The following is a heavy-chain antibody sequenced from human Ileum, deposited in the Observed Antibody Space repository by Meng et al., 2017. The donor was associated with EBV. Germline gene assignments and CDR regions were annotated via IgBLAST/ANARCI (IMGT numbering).Heavy chain of an antibody. CDR1: GYSISSTNW. D-gene: IGHD3-22*01. CDR3: ARNVPGTSAYYD. Sequence: QVQLPESGPGLVKPSDTLSPTCAVSGYSISSTNWWGWIWQPPGKGLEWIGYIYYSGSTSYNPSLKSRVTMSVDTSKNQFSLNLNSVTAVDTAVYYCARNVPGTSAYYDWGQGTLVTVSS. J-gene: IGHJ4*02. CDR2: IYYSGST. V-gene: IGHV4-28*01.